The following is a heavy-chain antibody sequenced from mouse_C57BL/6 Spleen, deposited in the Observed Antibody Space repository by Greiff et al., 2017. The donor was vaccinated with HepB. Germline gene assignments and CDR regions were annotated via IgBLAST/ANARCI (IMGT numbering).Heavy chain of an antibody. CDR2: INPSSGYT. CDR1: GYTFTSYW. Sequence: QVQLQHSGAELAKPGASVKLSCKASGYTFTSYWMHWVKQRPGQGLEWIGYINPSSGYTKYNQKFKDKATLTADKSSSTAYMQLSSLTYEDSAVYYCARDYYGSSYYFDYWGQGTTLTVSS. CDR3: ARDYYGSSYYFDY. J-gene: IGHJ2*01. D-gene: IGHD1-1*01. V-gene: IGHV1-7*01.